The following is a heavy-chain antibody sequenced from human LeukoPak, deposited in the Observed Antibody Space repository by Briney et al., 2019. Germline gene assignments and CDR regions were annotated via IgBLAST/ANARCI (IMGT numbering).Heavy chain of an antibody. Sequence: GGSLRLSCAASGFTFSSYAMSWVRQAPGKGLEWVSVIYGGGNIYHADSVKGRFTISRDNSKNTLYLQMNSLRAEDTAVYYCAKVERPGIAAAGTLTGDYWGQGTLVTVSS. V-gene: IGHV3-23*03. CDR1: GFTFSSYA. CDR3: AKVERPGIAAAGTLTGDY. J-gene: IGHJ4*02. D-gene: IGHD6-13*01. CDR2: IYGGGNI.